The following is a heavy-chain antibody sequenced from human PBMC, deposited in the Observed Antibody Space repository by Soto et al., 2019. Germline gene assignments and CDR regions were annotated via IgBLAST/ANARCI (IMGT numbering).Heavy chain of an antibody. J-gene: IGHJ4*02. V-gene: IGHV3-23*01. Sequence: GGSLRLSCAASGFTFDSYAMNWVRQAPGKGLEWVSTISGSGDYTYYTDSVKGRFTISRDNSKNMMYLQMNSLRAEDTAIYYCAKNRGLQDYFDYWGQGT. CDR3: AKNRGLQDYFDY. CDR2: ISGSGDYT. CDR1: GFTFDSYA.